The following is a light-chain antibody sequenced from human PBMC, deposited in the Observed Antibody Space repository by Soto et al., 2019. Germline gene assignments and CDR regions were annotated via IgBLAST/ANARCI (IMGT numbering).Light chain of an antibody. Sequence: DIQMTQSPSSLSASLGDRVTITCRASQSVSSYLNWYQQKPGKAPNLLIYTASSLQSGVPSRFSGSGSGTDFTLTITSLQPEDFATYYCQQTYSTPITFGQGTRLEI. CDR3: QQTYSTPIT. CDR1: QSVSSY. CDR2: TAS. J-gene: IGKJ5*01. V-gene: IGKV1-39*01.